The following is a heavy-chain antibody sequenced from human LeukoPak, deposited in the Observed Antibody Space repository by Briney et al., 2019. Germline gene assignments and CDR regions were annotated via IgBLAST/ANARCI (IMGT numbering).Heavy chain of an antibody. CDR2: IHHGGSI. V-gene: IGHV4-4*02. J-gene: IGHJ6*02. CDR1: GGPISGTNW. D-gene: IGHD4-23*01. CDR3: ARDRGGNFEFGMDV. Sequence: SETLSLTCVVSGGPISGTNWWSWVRQAPGKGLEWIGEIHHGGSINYNPSLKSRVTISVDKSRNQFSLKLTSVTAADTAVFYCARDRGGNFEFGMDVWGQGTTVTVSS.